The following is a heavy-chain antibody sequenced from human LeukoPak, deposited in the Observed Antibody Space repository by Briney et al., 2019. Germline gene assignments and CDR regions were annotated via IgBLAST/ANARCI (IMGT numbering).Heavy chain of an antibody. CDR1: GFTFDDYA. J-gene: IGHJ4*02. Sequence: GGSLRLSCAASGFTFDDYAMHWVRQAPGKGLEWVSLISGDGGSTYYADSVKGRFTISRDNSKNSLYLQMNSLRTEDTALYYCAKDPPGEEDYGDYQGPFGYWGQGTLVTVSS. CDR2: ISGDGGST. V-gene: IGHV3-43*02. D-gene: IGHD4-17*01. CDR3: AKDPPGEEDYGDYQGPFGY.